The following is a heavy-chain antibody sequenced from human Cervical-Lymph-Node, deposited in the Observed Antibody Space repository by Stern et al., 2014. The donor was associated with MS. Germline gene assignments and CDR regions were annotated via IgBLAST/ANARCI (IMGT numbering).Heavy chain of an antibody. J-gene: IGHJ2*01. CDR3: AHMVMGALDWYFDV. CDR2: IYWDDDN. D-gene: IGHD2-8*01. V-gene: IGHV2-5*02. CDR1: GFSLSTSGVA. Sequence: QITLKESGPTLVKPTQTLTLRCTFSGFSLSTSGVAVAWIRQPPGKDLEWLRLIYWDDDNRNSPSLKNRLTITKDTSKNQVVLTLTDMDPVDTATYFCAHMVMGALDWYFDVWGRGALVTVSS.